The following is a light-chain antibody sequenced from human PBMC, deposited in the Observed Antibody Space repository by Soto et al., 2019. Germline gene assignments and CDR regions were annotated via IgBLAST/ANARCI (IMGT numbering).Light chain of an antibody. CDR2: AT. Sequence: DIQMTQSPSSLSASVGDRVTITFLASQIIGSYLNWYQPRPGNAPNLAATCLQSEVPSRFSCRGSGTDYTLTISSLQPEDFESYCCQLTYRTPPPFGQGTRLEI. CDR1: QIIGSY. CDR3: QLTYRTPPP. J-gene: IGKJ5*01. V-gene: IGKV1-39*01.